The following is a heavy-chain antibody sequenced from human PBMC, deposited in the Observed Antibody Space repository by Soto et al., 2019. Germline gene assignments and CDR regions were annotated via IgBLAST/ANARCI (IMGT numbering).Heavy chain of an antibody. CDR3: ASAGPVLVYRGNHPTRWYFHF. V-gene: IGHV4-38-2*01. CDR1: GYSISRGYY. Sequence: SETLSLTCAVSGYSISRGYYWGWIRQPPGKGLEWIGSIYHSGSTYYNPSLKSRVTISVDTSKNQFSLKLRSVTAADTAVYYCASAGPVLVYRGNHPTRWYFHFRCKGTLGTVFS. CDR2: IYHSGST. J-gene: IGHJ4*02. D-gene: IGHD3-16*02.